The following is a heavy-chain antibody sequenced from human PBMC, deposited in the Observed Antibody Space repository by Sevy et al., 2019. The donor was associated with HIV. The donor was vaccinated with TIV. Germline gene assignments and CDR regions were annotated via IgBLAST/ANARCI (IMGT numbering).Heavy chain of an antibody. CDR2: IWFDGSNT. D-gene: IGHD4-17*01. Sequence: GGSLRLSCAASGFTFSSFGMHWVRQAPGKGLEWVAVIWFDGSNTYYADSVKGRFTISRDIAKNTLHLQMNSLRAEDTAVYYCARDLEVYDSGDYGPAFMPDFWGHGTLVTVSS. V-gene: IGHV3-33*01. CDR3: ARDLEVYDSGDYGPAFMPDF. CDR1: GFTFSSFG. J-gene: IGHJ4*01.